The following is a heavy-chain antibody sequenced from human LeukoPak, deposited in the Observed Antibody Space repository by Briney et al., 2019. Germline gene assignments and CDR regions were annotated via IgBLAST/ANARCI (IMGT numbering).Heavy chain of an antibody. CDR1: GFTFSSYA. CDR3: AKDQSGVLSGMDV. J-gene: IGHJ6*04. D-gene: IGHD5-12*01. V-gene: IGHV3-23*01. CDR2: ISGRGGST. Sequence: GGSLRLSCAASGFTFSSYAMSWVRQAPGKGLEWVSAISGRGGSTYYADSVKGRFTISRDNSKNTLYLQMNSLRAEDTAVYYCAKDQSGVLSGMDVWGKGTTVTVSS.